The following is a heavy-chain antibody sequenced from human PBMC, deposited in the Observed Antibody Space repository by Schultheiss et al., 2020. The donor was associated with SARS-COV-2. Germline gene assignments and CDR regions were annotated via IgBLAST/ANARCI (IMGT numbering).Heavy chain of an antibody. V-gene: IGHV3-23*01. Sequence: GGSLRLSCAASGFTFSSYGMHWVRQAPGKGLEWVSAISGSGGSTYYADSVKGRFTISRDNSKNTLYLQMNSLRAEDTAVYYCAKGTIAVAPKVYYGMDVWGQGTTVTVSS. D-gene: IGHD6-19*01. CDR1: GFTFSSYG. CDR3: AKGTIAVAPKVYYGMDV. CDR2: ISGSGGST. J-gene: IGHJ6*02.